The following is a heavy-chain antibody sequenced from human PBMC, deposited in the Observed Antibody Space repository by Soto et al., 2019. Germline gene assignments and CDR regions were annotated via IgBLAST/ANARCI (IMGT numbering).Heavy chain of an antibody. CDR2: IIPIFGTA. Sequence: QVQLVQSGAEVKKPGSSVKVSCKASGGTFSSYAISWVRQAPGQGLEWMGGIIPIFGTANYAQKFQGRVTITADESTITAYMELSSLRSEDTAVYYCAREGPYSSGWYVRWFDPWGQGTLVTVSS. J-gene: IGHJ5*02. CDR3: AREGPYSSGWYVRWFDP. CDR1: GGTFSSYA. V-gene: IGHV1-69*01. D-gene: IGHD6-19*01.